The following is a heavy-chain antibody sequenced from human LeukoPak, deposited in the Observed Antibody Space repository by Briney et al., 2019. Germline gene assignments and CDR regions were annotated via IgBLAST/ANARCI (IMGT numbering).Heavy chain of an antibody. J-gene: IGHJ4*02. Sequence: GGSLRLSCAASGFIFRSYTVNWVRQAPGKELEWVSSISSRGSYISYADSVKGRFTISRDNAKNSVYLQMNGLRVEDTAIYYCARVDSRTFDYWGQGILVTVSS. D-gene: IGHD2-21*01. CDR1: GFIFRSYT. CDR2: ISSRGSYI. CDR3: ARVDSRTFDY. V-gene: IGHV3-21*01.